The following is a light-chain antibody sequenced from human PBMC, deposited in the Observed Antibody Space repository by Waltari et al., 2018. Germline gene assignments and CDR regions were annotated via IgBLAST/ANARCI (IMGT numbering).Light chain of an antibody. CDR3: HQRGSWPIT. Sequence: VFTQSPATLSLSPGAGATPSCRASQSISTYLAWFQQRPGQAPRLLIYDASNRAAGVPARFSGSGSGTDFTLSISSLEPEDFAVYYCHQRGSWPITFGQGTRLEIK. J-gene: IGKJ5*01. CDR2: DAS. V-gene: IGKV3-11*01. CDR1: QSISTY.